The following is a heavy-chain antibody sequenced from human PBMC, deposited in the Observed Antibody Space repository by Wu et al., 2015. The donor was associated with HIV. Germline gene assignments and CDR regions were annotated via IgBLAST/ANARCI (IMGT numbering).Heavy chain of an antibody. V-gene: IGHV1-2*02. CDR1: GYTFTGYY. Sequence: QVQLVQSGAEVKKPGASVKVSCKASGYTFTGYYMHWVRQAPGQGLEWMGWINPNSGGTNYAQKFQGRVTMTRDTSISTAYMELSRLRSDDTAVYYCARWAGGVTYYYYMDVWGERDRRSPSP. D-gene: IGHD3-16*01. CDR3: ARWAGGVTYYYYMDV. J-gene: IGHJ6*03. CDR2: INPNSGGT.